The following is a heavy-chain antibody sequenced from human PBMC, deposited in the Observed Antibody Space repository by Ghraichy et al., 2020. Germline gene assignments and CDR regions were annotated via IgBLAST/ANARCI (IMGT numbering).Heavy chain of an antibody. V-gene: IGHV4-39*01. CDR1: GGSISSSSYY. J-gene: IGHJ5*02. Sequence: SETLSLTCTVSGGSISSSSYYWGWIRQPPGKGLEWIGSIYYSGSTYYNPSLKSRVTISVDTSKNQFSLKLSSVTAADTAVYYCARHGYCSSTSCYTGLGWFDPWGQGTLVTVSS. CDR3: ARHGYCSSTSCYTGLGWFDP. D-gene: IGHD2-2*02. CDR2: IYYSGST.